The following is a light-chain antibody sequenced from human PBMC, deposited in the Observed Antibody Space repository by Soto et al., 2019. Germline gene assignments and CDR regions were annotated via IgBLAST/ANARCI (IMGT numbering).Light chain of an antibody. J-gene: IGKJ1*01. V-gene: IGKV3-15*01. CDR1: QSVSNN. CDR2: GAS. CDR3: QQYGSSGT. Sequence: EIVMTQSPATLSVSPGERATLSCRASQSVSNNLAWYQQRPGQAPSLLIYGASTRATGIPARFSGSGSGTDFTLTISRLEPEDFAVYYCQQYGSSGTFGQGTKVDI.